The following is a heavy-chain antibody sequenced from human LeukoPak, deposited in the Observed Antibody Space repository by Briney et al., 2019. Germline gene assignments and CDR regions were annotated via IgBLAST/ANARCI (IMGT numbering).Heavy chain of an antibody. V-gene: IGHV3-48*01. CDR1: GFTFSSYS. CDR3: AKAPVTTCRGAFCYPFDY. D-gene: IGHD2-15*01. J-gene: IGHJ4*02. CDR2: ISSSSSTI. Sequence: GGSLRLSCAASGFTFSSYSMNWVRQAPGKGLEWVSYISSSSSTIYYADSVKGRFTISRDSSKNTLFLQMNRLRPEDAAVYYCAKAPVTTCRGAFCYPFDYWGLGTLVTVSS.